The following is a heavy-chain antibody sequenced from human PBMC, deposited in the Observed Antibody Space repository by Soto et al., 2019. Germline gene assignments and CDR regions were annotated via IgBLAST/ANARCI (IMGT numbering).Heavy chain of an antibody. V-gene: IGHV4-39*01. Sequence: SETLSLTCTVSGGSISSSSYYWGWIRQPPGKGLEWIGSIYYSGSTYYNPSLKSRVTISVDTSKNQFSLKLSSVTAADTAVYYCARPECSSTSCYPDRDAFDIWGQGTMVTVSS. CDR1: GGSISSSSYY. CDR2: IYYSGST. J-gene: IGHJ3*02. D-gene: IGHD2-2*01. CDR3: ARPECSSTSCYPDRDAFDI.